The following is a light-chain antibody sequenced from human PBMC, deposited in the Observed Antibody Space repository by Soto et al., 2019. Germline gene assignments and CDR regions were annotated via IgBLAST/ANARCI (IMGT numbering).Light chain of an antibody. Sequence: QTVVTQPPSASGSPGQSVTISCTGTSSDVGGYNYVSWYRQHPGKAPKLMIFEVSQRPSGVPDRFSGSKSGNTASLTVSGLQAEDEADYYCSSYAGSSVVFGGGTQLTVL. V-gene: IGLV2-8*01. CDR1: SSDVGGYNY. CDR2: EVS. CDR3: SSYAGSSVV. J-gene: IGLJ2*01.